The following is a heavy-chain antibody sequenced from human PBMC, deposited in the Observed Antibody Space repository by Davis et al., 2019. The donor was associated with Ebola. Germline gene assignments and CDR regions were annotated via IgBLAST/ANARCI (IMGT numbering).Heavy chain of an antibody. CDR2: ISYDGSNK. Sequence: GESLKISCAASGFTFSSYAMHWVRQAPGKGLEWVAVISYDGSNKYYADSVKGRFTISRDNSKNTLYLQMNSLRAEDTAVYYCAKDRQSYYYDSSGSHPFDYWGQGTLVTVSS. CDR3: AKDRQSYYYDSSGSHPFDY. J-gene: IGHJ4*02. CDR1: GFTFSSYA. D-gene: IGHD3-22*01. V-gene: IGHV3-30-3*01.